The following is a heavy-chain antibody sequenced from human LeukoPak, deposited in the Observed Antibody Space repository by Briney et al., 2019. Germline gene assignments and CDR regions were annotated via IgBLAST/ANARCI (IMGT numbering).Heavy chain of an antibody. CDR3: ARSHGGITIRNWFDP. J-gene: IGHJ5*02. D-gene: IGHD3-3*01. Sequence: ATVTVSCKASGYTFTGYYMHWVRQAPGQGPEWMGWINPNSGGTNYAQKFQGRVTMTRDTSISTAYMELSRLRSDDTAVYYCARSHGGITIRNWFDPWGQGTLVTVSS. CDR1: GYTFTGYY. CDR2: INPNSGGT. V-gene: IGHV1-2*02.